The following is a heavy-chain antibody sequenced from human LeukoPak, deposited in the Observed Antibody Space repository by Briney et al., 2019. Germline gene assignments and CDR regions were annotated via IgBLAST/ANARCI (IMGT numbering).Heavy chain of an antibody. V-gene: IGHV3-48*01. CDR2: ISSSSSTI. D-gene: IGHD6-13*01. J-gene: IGHJ4*02. CDR1: GFTFSSYS. CDR3: ARVSPGYSSSWYEWGYFDY. Sequence: PGGSLRLSCAASGFTFSSYSMNWVRQAPGKGLEWVSYISSSSSTIYYADSVKGRFTISRDNAKNSLYLQMNSLRAEDTAVYYCARVSPGYSSSWYEWGYFDYWGQGTLVTVSS.